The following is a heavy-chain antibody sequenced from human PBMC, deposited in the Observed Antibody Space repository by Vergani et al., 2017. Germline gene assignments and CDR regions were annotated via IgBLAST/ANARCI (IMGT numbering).Heavy chain of an antibody. V-gene: IGHV3-23*01. D-gene: IGHD6-13*01. J-gene: IGHJ4*02. CDR1: EFTFSNYA. CDR2: ISGSGVGA. CDR3: ARELGAYSSTVDY. Sequence: EVQLLESGGGLVQPGGSLRLTCAASEFTFSNYAMKWVRQAPGKGLEWVSGISGSGVGAYYTDSVKGRFTISRDNSKNMLFLQMNNLRTEDTAIYYCARELGAYSSTVDYWGQGTLVTVSS.